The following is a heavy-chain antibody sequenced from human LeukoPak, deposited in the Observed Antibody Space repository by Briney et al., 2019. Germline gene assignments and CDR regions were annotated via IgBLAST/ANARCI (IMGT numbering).Heavy chain of an antibody. J-gene: IGHJ5*02. CDR3: AKNPIRYCSSTSCYYWFDP. D-gene: IGHD2-2*01. CDR2: ISWDGGST. V-gene: IGHV3-43*01. CDR1: GFTFDDYT. Sequence: GGSLRLSCAASGFTFDDYTMHWVRQAPGKGLEWVSLISWDGGSTYYADSVKGRFTTSRDNSKNSLYLQMNSLRTEDTALYYCAKNPIRYCSSTSCYYWFDPWGQGTLVTVSS.